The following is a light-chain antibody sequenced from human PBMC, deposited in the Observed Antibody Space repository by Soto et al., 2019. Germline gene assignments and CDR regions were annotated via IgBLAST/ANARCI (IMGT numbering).Light chain of an antibody. CDR3: QQYNNWPLT. CDR2: GAS. V-gene: IGKV3-15*01. Sequence: EKVMTQSPATLSVSPGEGATLSCRPSQSVSNNLAWYEQKPGQAPRLLIYGASTRAAGIPARFSGSGSGTEFTLTISSLHSEDFAVYYCQQYNNWPLTFGGGTRWIS. J-gene: IGKJ4*01. CDR1: QSVSNN.